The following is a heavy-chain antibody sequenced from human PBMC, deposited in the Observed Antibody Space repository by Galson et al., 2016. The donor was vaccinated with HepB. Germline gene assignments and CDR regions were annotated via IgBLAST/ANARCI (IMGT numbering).Heavy chain of an antibody. CDR1: GFTFRNAW. CDR3: STDVWGDYGDQKDY. D-gene: IGHD4-17*01. CDR2: IRSKSDGGST. J-gene: IGHJ4*02. Sequence: LRLSCAASGFTFRNAWMSWVRQAPGKGLEWLGRIRSKSDGGSTDYAAPVKGRFSISRDDSRDTLYLQMNSLKVEDTALYYCSTDVWGDYGDQKDYWGQGTLVTVSS. V-gene: IGHV3-15*01.